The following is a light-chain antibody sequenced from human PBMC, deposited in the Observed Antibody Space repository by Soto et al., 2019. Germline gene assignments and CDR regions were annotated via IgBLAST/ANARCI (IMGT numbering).Light chain of an antibody. CDR2: ATS. V-gene: IGKV1-27*01. CDR3: QEYNRAPLT. CDR1: QGIAPY. J-gene: IGKJ4*01. Sequence: DVPMTQSPSSLTAFVGDRVTITCRASQGIAPYLAWFQQKPGKVPKLLIYATSPLQSGDPSRFSGSRAGTDFTLTSNRLQPEDGGTYYCQEYNRAPLTFGGGTKVAIK.